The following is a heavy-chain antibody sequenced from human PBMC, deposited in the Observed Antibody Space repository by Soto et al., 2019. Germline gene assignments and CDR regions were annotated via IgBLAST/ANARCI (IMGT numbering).Heavy chain of an antibody. CDR2: ISYDGSNK. CDR3: VKSGIPAAMYYYYGMDV. Sequence: QVQLVESGGGVVQPGRSLRLSCAASGFTFSSYGMHWVRQAPGKGLEWVAVISYDGSNKYYADSVKGRFTISRDNSKNTLYPQMNSLRAEDTAVYYCVKSGIPAAMYYYYGMDVWGQGTTVTVSS. CDR1: GFTFSSYG. V-gene: IGHV3-30*18. J-gene: IGHJ6*02. D-gene: IGHD2-2*01.